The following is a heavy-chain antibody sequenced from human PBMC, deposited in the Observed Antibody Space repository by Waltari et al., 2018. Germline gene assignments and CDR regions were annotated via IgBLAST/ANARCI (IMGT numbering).Heavy chain of an antibody. Sequence: EVQLVESGGGLVQPGGSLRLSVVASGFPFSTYDMHWVRQATGKGLEWVSGIDTAGDTYYPGSVKGRFTISRENAKNSLYLQMNSLRAGDTAVYYCARDLGLYGMDVWGQGTTVTVSS. J-gene: IGHJ6*02. CDR2: IDTAGDT. V-gene: IGHV3-13*01. CDR1: GFPFSTYD. D-gene: IGHD7-27*01. CDR3: ARDLGLYGMDV.